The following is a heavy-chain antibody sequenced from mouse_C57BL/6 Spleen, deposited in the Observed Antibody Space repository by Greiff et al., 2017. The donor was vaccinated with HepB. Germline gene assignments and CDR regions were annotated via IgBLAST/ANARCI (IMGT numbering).Heavy chain of an antibody. CDR2: IYPGSGST. CDR1: GYTFSSYW. D-gene: IGHD2-5*01. CDR3: ARGVSNYAMDY. Sequence: QVHLKQPGAELVKPGASVKMSCKASGYTFSSYWITWVKQRPGQGLEWIGDIYPGSGSTNYNEKFKSKATLTVDTSSSTAYMQLSSLTSEDSAVYYCARGVSNYAMDYWGQGTSVTVSS. V-gene: IGHV1-55*01. J-gene: IGHJ4*01.